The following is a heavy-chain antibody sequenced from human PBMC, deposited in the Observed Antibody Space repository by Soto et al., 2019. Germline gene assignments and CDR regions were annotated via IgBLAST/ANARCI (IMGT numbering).Heavy chain of an antibody. V-gene: IGHV3-72*01. J-gene: IGHJ3*02. Sequence: GESLKISCAASGFTFSDHYMDWVRQAPGKGLEWVGRTRNKANSYTTEYAASVKGRFTISRDDSKNSLYLQMNSLKTEDTAVYYCARVPSSSFAFDIWGQGTMVTVSS. CDR1: GFTFSDHY. CDR3: ARVPSSSFAFDI. D-gene: IGHD6-6*01. CDR2: TRNKANSYTT.